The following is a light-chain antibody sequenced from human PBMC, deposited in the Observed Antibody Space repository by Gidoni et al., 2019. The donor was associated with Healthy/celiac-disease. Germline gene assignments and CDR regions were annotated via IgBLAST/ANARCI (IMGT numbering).Light chain of an antibody. CDR1: SSNIGNNA. V-gene: IGLV1-36*01. J-gene: IGLJ3*02. CDR2: YDD. CDR3: AAWDDSLNACV. Sequence: QSVLTQPPSVSAAPRQRVTISCSGSSSNIGNNAVNWYQQLPGKAPKLLIYYDDLLPSGVSDRFSGSKSGTSASLAISGLQSEDEADYYCAAWDDSLNACVFGGGTKLTVL.